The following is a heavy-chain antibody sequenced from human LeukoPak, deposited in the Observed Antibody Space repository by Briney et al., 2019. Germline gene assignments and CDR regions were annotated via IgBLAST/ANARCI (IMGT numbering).Heavy chain of an antibody. D-gene: IGHD1-26*01. CDR2: ISGSGGST. CDR3: AKDKGWGYSSYDYYGMDV. CDR1: GFTFGSYA. Sequence: GGSLRLSCAASGFTFGSYAMSWVRQAPGKGLEWVSGISGSGGSTYYADSVKGRFTISRDISKNTLYVQMNSLRAEDAAVYYCAKDKGWGYSSYDYYGMDVWGQGTTVTVSS. V-gene: IGHV3-23*01. J-gene: IGHJ6*02.